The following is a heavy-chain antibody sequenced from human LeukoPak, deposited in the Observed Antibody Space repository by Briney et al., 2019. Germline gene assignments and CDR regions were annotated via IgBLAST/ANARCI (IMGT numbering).Heavy chain of an antibody. D-gene: IGHD6-13*01. Sequence: GGSLRLSCTASGFTLSPYSMNWVRQAPGKGLEWVSSISGTSNYIYYADSVRGRFTISRDNAKNSLYLQMDSLRAEDTAVYYCARDLEYINSWSACYFDYWGQGILVTVSS. V-gene: IGHV3-21*01. CDR1: GFTLSPYS. J-gene: IGHJ4*02. CDR2: ISGTSNYI. CDR3: ARDLEYINSWSACYFDY.